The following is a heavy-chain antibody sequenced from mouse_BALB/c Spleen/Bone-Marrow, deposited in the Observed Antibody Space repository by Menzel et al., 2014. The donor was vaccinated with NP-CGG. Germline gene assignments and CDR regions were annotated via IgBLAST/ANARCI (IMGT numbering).Heavy chain of an antibody. CDR1: GFSFNSYG. Sequence: EVKLVDTGGDLMKSAESLKLSCAASGFSFNSYGMSWVRQTPEKRLEWVATLSGGGSYTFYPESAKGRFTISRDSAKNSLYLQLSSLRSEDTALYYCARHAYYDQTEVSFVYWGQGTLVTVSA. D-gene: IGHD2-4*01. CDR3: ARHAYYDQTEVSFVY. CDR2: LSGGGSYT. V-gene: IGHV5-9-2*01. J-gene: IGHJ3*01.